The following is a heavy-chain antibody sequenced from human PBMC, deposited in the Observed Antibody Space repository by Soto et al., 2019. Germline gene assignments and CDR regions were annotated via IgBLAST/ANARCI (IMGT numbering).Heavy chain of an antibody. J-gene: IGHJ4*02. CDR3: ARPAYSGYEH. CDR1: GGTFSSYA. Sequence: GASVHVSCKASGGTFSSYAISWVRQAPGQGLEWMGGIIPIFGTANYAQKFQGRVTITADKSTSTAYMELSSLRSEDTAVYYCARPAYSGYEHWGQGTLVTVSS. V-gene: IGHV1-69*06. CDR2: IIPIFGTA. D-gene: IGHD5-12*01.